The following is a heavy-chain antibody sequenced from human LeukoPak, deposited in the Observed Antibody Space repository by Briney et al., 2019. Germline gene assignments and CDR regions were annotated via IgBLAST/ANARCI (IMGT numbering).Heavy chain of an antibody. D-gene: IGHD1-26*01. V-gene: IGHV1-2*04. J-gene: IGHJ4*02. Sequence: ASVKVSCKASGYTFTGYYMHWVRQAPGQGLEWMGWINPNSGGTNYAQKFQGWVTMTRDTSISTAYMELSRLRSDDTAVYYCAREGGSVGADEMYYFDYWGQGILVTVSS. CDR1: GYTFTGYY. CDR2: INPNSGGT. CDR3: AREGGSVGADEMYYFDY.